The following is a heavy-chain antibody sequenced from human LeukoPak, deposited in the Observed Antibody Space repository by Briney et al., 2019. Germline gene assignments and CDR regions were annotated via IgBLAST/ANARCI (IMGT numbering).Heavy chain of an antibody. V-gene: IGHV4-4*02. J-gene: IGHJ3*02. D-gene: IGHD2-21*02. Sequence: SETLSLTCAVSGGSISSSNWWSWVRQPPGKGLEWIGEIYHSGSTNYNPSLKSRVTISVDKSKNQFSLKLSSVTAADTAVCYCVVTAIQYDAFDIWGQGTMVTVSS. CDR3: VVTAIQYDAFDI. CDR1: GGSISSSNW. CDR2: IYHSGST.